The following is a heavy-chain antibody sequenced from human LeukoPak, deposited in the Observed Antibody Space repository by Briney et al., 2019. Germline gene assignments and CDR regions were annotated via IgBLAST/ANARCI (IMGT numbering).Heavy chain of an antibody. CDR2: ISWNRGGI. J-gene: IGHJ4*02. CDR1: GFTFDDYA. Sequence: GGSLRLSCAASGFTFDDYAMHWVRQAPGRGLEWGSGISWNRGGIGYADSVKGRFTISRDNAKSSLYLQMNSLRAEDTALYDCAKDIGPLGELHSLGVSLFDYWGQGTLVTVSS. D-gene: IGHD3-16*01. CDR3: AKDIGPLGELHSLGVSLFDY. V-gene: IGHV3-9*01.